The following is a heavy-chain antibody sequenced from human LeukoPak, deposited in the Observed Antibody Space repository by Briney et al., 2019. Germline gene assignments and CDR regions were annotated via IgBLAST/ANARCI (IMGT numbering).Heavy chain of an antibody. J-gene: IGHJ4*02. CDR1: GYTFSSND. V-gene: IGHV1-8*01. Sequence: ASVKVSCKASGYTFSSNDINWVRQATGQGLEWMGWMNPHSGNTGYAQKFQGRVTITRNSSISTAYMELSSLRSEDTAVYYCAREGNRSSVSSASYPLDYWGQGTLVTVSS. D-gene: IGHD1-26*01. CDR2: MNPHSGNT. CDR3: AREGNRSSVSSASYPLDY.